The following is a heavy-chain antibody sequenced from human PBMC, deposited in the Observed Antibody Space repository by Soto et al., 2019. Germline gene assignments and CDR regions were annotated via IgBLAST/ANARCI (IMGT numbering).Heavy chain of an antibody. Sequence: GESLKISCAASGFSVSNIYMAWVRQAPGKGLEWVSTISDGGKTYYADSVKGRFTLSRDNSKNALYLQMNSLRVDDTAVYYCSRDHASGGYDYRGRGTLVNVS. D-gene: IGHD5-12*01. CDR2: ISDGGKT. CDR1: GFSVSNIY. V-gene: IGHV3-53*01. CDR3: SRDHASGGYDY. J-gene: IGHJ4*02.